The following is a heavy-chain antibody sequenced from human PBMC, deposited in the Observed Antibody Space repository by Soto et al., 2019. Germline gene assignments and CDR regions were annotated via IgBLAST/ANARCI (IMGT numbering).Heavy chain of an antibody. CDR1: VFTFSSYA. D-gene: IGHD3-22*01. CDR3: AKSFSSGYIFDY. V-gene: IGHV3-30-3*02. Sequence: PGWSLRLSCASSVFTFSSYAMHWVRQAPGKGLEWVAVISYDGSNKYYADSVKGRFTISRDNSKNTLYLQMNSLRAEDTAVYYCAKSFSSGYIFDYWGQGTLVTVSS. CDR2: ISYDGSNK. J-gene: IGHJ4*02.